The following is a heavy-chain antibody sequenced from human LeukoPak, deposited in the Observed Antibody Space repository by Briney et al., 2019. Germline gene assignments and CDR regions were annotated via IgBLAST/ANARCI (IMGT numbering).Heavy chain of an antibody. D-gene: IGHD3-10*01. J-gene: IGHJ4*02. CDR2: IYYSGST. V-gene: IGHV4-39*01. CDR3: ARKLWSYYFDY. Sequence: SETLSLTCTVSGGSISSSSYYWGWIRQPPGKGLEWIGSIYYSGSTYYNPSLKSRVTLSIDTSKNQFSLKLNSVTAADTAVYYCARKLWSYYFDYWGQGTLVTVSS. CDR1: GGSISSSSYY.